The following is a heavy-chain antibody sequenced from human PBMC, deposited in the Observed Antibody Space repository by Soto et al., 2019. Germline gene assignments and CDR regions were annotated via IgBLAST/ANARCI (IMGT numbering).Heavy chain of an antibody. CDR2: IDWDDDK. CDR3: ARMRAYSSSWYIAFNY. J-gene: IGHJ4*02. D-gene: IGHD6-13*01. CDR1: GFSLSTSGMC. V-gene: IGHV2-70*01. Sequence: YGPTLVNPTQTLTLTCTFSGFSLSTSGMCVSWIRQPPGKALEWLALIDWDDDKYYSTSLKTRLTISKDTSKNQVVLTMTNMDPVDTATYYCARMRAYSSSWYIAFNYWGQGTLVSAS.